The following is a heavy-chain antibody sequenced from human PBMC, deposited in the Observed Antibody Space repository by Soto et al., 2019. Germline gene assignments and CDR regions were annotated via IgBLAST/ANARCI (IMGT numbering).Heavy chain of an antibody. J-gene: IGHJ4*02. CDR2: INRSRST. D-gene: IGHD3-9*01. Sequence: QVQLQQWGAGLLKPSETLSLTCAVYGESFSGYYWSWIRQPPGKGLEWIGEINRSRSTNHNPSLKSRVTISVDTSKNQFSLKLNSGTAADTAVYYCARGWVGTGSHYFRFWGQGTLVTVSS. CDR3: ARGWVGTGSHYFRF. V-gene: IGHV4-34*01. CDR1: GESFSGYY.